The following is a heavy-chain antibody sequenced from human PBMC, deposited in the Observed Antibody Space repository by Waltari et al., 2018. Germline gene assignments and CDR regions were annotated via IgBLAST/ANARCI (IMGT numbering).Heavy chain of an antibody. CDR1: GGPFSSYA. J-gene: IGHJ6*03. Sequence: QVQLVQSGAEVKKPGSSVKVSCKPSGGPFSSYAFSWVRQAPGQGREWMGGIVPIFCKINYAQKFQGRVTITADKSTRTVYMELNSLRSEDTAVYHCARGPYSTGGWNYYYYYMDVWGTGTTVTVSS. V-gene: IGHV1-69*10. CDR2: IVPIFCKI. CDR3: ARGPYSTGGWNYYYYYMDV. D-gene: IGHD6-19*01.